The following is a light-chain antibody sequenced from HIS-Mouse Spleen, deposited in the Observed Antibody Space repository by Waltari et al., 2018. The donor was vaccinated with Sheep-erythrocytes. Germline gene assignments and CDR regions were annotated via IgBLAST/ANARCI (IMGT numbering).Light chain of an antibody. CDR1: SSDVGGYNY. CDR2: EVS. V-gene: IGLV2-8*01. Sequence: QSALTQPPSASGSPGQSVTISCTGTSSDVGGYNYVSWYQQHPGKAPKLMIYEVSKRPSRVLDGFSGSKSGITASLTVSGLQAEDEADYYCSSYAGSNNWVFGGGTKLTVL. CDR3: SSYAGSNNWV. J-gene: IGLJ3*02.